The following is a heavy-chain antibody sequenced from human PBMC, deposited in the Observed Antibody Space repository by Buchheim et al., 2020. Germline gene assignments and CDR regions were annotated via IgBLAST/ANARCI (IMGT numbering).Heavy chain of an antibody. J-gene: IGHJ4*02. CDR3: AKDRSAYSSPNYFDY. Sequence: QVQLVESGGGVVQPGRSLRLTCAASGFTFSSYAMHWVRQAPGKGLEWVAVISYDGSNKYYADSVKGRFTISRDNSKNTLYLQMNSLRAEDTAVYYCAKDRSAYSSPNYFDYWGQGTL. V-gene: IGHV3-30-3*01. D-gene: IGHD3-3*01. CDR1: GFTFSSYA. CDR2: ISYDGSNK.